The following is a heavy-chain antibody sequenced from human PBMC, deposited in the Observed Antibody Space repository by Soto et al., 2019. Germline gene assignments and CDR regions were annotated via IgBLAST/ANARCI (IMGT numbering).Heavy chain of an antibody. D-gene: IGHD5-12*01. J-gene: IGHJ5*02. Sequence: ASVKVSCKASEYTFTSYEINSARQAPGQGLEWMGWMNSKSGNTDYAQRFQGRVTMTRNTSISTAYMELSSLRSEDTAVYYCAREDSGYGIGNWFDPWGQGTLVTVSS. V-gene: IGHV1-8*01. CDR3: AREDSGYGIGNWFDP. CDR2: MNSKSGNT. CDR1: EYTFTSYE.